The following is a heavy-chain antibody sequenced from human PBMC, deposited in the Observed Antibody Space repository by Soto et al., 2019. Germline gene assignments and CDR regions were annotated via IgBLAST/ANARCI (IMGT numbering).Heavy chain of an antibody. J-gene: IGHJ5*02. V-gene: IGHV5-51*01. D-gene: IGHD4-4*01. Sequence: PGESLKISCKTSGYSLTTYWFAWVRQMPGKGLEWMGIIYLSDSDTIYSPSAQGHFTTSADKSIKTAYLQWSSLKASDTAIYYCATTFDYNGYFDPWGQGTQVTVSS. CDR3: ATTFDYNGYFDP. CDR2: IYLSDSDT. CDR1: GYSLTTYW.